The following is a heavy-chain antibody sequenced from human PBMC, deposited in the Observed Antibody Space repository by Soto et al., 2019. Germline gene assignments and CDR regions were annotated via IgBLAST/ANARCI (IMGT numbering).Heavy chain of an antibody. V-gene: IGHV5-10-1*01. CDR2: IDPSDSYV. Sequence: GESLKISCQASGYSFTAYWITWVRQTPGKDLEWMATIDPSDSYVDYSPSFRGHVTFSVDRSITTVYLQWNSLKASDSAMYFCTRRASSSFYHFDFWGQGALVTVSS. D-gene: IGHD2-2*01. J-gene: IGHJ4*02. CDR3: TRRASSSFYHFDF. CDR1: GYSFTAYW.